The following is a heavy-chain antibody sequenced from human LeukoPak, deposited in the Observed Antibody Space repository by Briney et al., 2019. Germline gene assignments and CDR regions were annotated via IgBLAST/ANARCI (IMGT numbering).Heavy chain of an antibody. CDR3: VRGVTRGYIYAD. D-gene: IGHD5-18*01. Sequence: SETLSLTCAVSGGSISSGGYSWWWVRQPPGKGLEWIGYVFTTGTTYYNPSLHSRVTISLDMSKNQFFLKLRSVTAADTAVYFCVRGVTRGYIYADWGQGTLVTVSS. J-gene: IGHJ4*02. CDR1: GGSISSGGYS. CDR2: VFTTGTT. V-gene: IGHV4-30-4*07.